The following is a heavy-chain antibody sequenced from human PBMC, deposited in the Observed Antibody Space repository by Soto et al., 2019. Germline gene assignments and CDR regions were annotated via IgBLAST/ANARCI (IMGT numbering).Heavy chain of an antibody. J-gene: IGHJ4*02. CDR3: ARDRFYSAYEGYFDY. D-gene: IGHD5-12*01. CDR2: ISYDGSNK. Sequence: QVQLVESGGGVVQPGRSLRLSCAASGFTFSSYAIHWVRQAPGKGLEWVAVISYDGSNKYYADSVKGRFTISRDNSKNTLYLQMNSLRPEDTAVYYCARDRFYSAYEGYFDYWGQGTLVTVSS. V-gene: IGHV3-30-3*01. CDR1: GFTFSSYA.